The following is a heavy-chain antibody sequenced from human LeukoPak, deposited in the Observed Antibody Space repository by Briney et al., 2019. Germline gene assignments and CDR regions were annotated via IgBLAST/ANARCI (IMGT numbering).Heavy chain of an antibody. CDR1: GFAFDEHG. CDR3: ARAPITSPFYFDY. V-gene: IGHV3-20*04. D-gene: IGHD2-2*01. J-gene: IGHJ4*02. Sequence: GGSLRLSCTASGFAFDEHGMSWVRQVPGKGLEWVSGIKWSGGSTGYADPLRGRFTISRDNAKNSLYLQMDSLRAEDTALYYCARAPITSPFYFDYWGQGTLVTVSS. CDR2: IKWSGGST.